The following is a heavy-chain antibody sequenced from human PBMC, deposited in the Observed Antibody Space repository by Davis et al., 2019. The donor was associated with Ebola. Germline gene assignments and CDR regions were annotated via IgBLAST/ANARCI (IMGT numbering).Heavy chain of an antibody. J-gene: IGHJ4*02. CDR3: ARDRVRLDF. D-gene: IGHD3-3*01. Sequence: GESLKISCAASGFTFSSSWMTWVRQAPEKGLEWVATIKADGSAKYYVDSVKGRFTISRDNSKNTLYLEMNSLRAEDTAVYYCARDRVRLDFWGQGTLVTVSS. CDR1: GFTFSSSW. V-gene: IGHV3-7*01. CDR2: IKADGSAK.